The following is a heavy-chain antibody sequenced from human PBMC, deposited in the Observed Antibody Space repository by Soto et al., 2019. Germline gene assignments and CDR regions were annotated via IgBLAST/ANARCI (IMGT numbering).Heavy chain of an antibody. D-gene: IGHD1-7*01. V-gene: IGHV3-23*01. J-gene: IGHJ5*02. CDR2: ISGSSGNST. CDR1: GFTFSDYA. Sequence: EVQLLESGGGLAQPGGSLRLSCAASGFTFSDYAMNWVRQAPGKGLEWVSFISGSSGNSTYYADSVKGRFTVSRDNSKNTLYLQMNSLRAEDTAVYYCAKVETRITGTTKGWFDPWGQGTLVTVSS. CDR3: AKVETRITGTTKGWFDP.